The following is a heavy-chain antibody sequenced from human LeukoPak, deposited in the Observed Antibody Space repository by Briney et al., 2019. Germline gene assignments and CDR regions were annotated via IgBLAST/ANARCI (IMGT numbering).Heavy chain of an antibody. D-gene: IGHD3-16*01. CDR2: INHSGST. CDR3: ARSGAGGYDFDY. J-gene: IGHJ4*02. CDR1: GGPFSGYY. Sequence: SETLSLTCAVYGGPFSGYYWSWIRQPPGKGLEWIGEINHSGSTNYNPSLKSRVTISVDTSKNQFSLKLSSVTAADTAVYYCARSGAGGYDFDYWGQGTLVTVSS. V-gene: IGHV4-34*01.